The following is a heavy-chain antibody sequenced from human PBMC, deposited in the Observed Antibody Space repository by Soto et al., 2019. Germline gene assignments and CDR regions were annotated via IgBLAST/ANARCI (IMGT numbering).Heavy chain of an antibody. CDR3: ARHEWHLRQHVVYYGMDF. CDR2: IYYSGST. Sequence: SETLSLTCTVSGGSISSSSYYWGWIRQPPGKGLEWIGSIYYSGSTYYNPSLKSRATISVDTSKNQFSLKLSSVTAADTAVYYCARHEWHLRQHVVYYGMDFWGQGTTVTVSS. V-gene: IGHV4-39*01. D-gene: IGHD2-8*01. CDR1: GGSISSSSYY. J-gene: IGHJ6*02.